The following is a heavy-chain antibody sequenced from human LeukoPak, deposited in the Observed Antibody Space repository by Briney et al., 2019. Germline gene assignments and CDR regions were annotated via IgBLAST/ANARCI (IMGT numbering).Heavy chain of an antibody. J-gene: IGHJ5*02. CDR1: GYTFTSYY. CDR2: INPSGGSA. D-gene: IGHD2-2*01. Sequence: ASVKVSCEASGYTFTSYYIHWVRQAPGQGLEWMGIINPSGGSASYAQKFEGRVTMTRDTSTSTVYMELSSLRAVDTAVYYCARDSKTSSLADPWGQGTLVTVSS. V-gene: IGHV1-46*01. CDR3: ARDSKTSSLADP.